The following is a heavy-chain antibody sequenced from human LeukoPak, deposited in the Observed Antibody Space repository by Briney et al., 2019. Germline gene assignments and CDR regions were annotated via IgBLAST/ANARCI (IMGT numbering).Heavy chain of an antibody. CDR1: GLSFSGYY. J-gene: IGHJ4*02. CDR2: IYNSGST. Sequence: SETLSLTCAVYGLSFSGYYWSWVRQPPGKGLEWIGYIYNSGSTNYTPSLKSRVTISVDTSKNQLSLKLSTLRAADTAVYCCARTEWGYYDSSGYYRYWGQGTLITVSS. D-gene: IGHD3-22*01. V-gene: IGHV4-34*11. CDR3: ARTEWGYYDSSGYYRY.